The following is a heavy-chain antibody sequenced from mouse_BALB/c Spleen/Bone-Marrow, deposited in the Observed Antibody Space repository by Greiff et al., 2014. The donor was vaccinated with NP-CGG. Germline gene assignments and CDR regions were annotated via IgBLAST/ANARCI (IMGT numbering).Heavy chain of an antibody. J-gene: IGHJ3*01. Sequence: VQLQQSGAELVKPGASVKLSCTASGFNIKDTYMHWVKQRPEQGLEWIGRIDPANGNTKYDPKFQGKATITADTSSNTAYLQLSSLTSEDAAFYYCAPYDYGSSQFAYWGQGTLLTVSA. CDR3: APYDYGSSQFAY. V-gene: IGHV14-3*02. D-gene: IGHD1-1*01. CDR1: GFNIKDTY. CDR2: IDPANGNT.